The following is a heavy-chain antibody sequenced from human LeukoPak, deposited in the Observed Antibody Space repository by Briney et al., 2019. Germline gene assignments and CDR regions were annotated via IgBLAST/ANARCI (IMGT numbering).Heavy chain of an antibody. CDR3: ARGYYDYVWGSYRQYYFDY. D-gene: IGHD3-16*02. J-gene: IGHJ4*02. V-gene: IGHV4-59*01. CDR1: GGSINTYF. CDR2: IYYSGST. Sequence: SETLSLTCTVSGGSINTYFWSWIRQPPGKGLEWIGYIYYSGSTNYNPSLKSRVTISVDTSKNQFSLKLSSVTAADTAVYYCARGYYDYVWGSYRQYYFDYWGQGTLVTVSS.